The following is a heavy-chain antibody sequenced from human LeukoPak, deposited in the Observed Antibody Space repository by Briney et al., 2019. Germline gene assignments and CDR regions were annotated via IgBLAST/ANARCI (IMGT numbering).Heavy chain of an antibody. V-gene: IGHV4-39*01. J-gene: IGHJ4*02. D-gene: IGHD5-24*01. CDR2: IYYSGST. CDR3: ARLAEMATNPFDY. Sequence: SETLSLTCTVSGGSISSSSYYWGWIRQPPGKGLEWIGSIYYSGSTYYNPPLKSRVTISVDTSKNQFSLKLSSVTAADTAVYYCARLAEMATNPFDYWGQGTLVTVSS. CDR1: GGSISSSSYY.